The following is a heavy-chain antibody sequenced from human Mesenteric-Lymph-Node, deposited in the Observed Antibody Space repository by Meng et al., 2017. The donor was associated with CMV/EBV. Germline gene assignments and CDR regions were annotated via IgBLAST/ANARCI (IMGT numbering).Heavy chain of an antibody. CDR3: ARDRTSYRNSVLVYYGMDV. J-gene: IGHJ6*02. Sequence: GSLRLSCTVSGGSISSYYWSWIRQPPGKGLEWIGHIYFSGSTDYSPSLKSRVTMSVDMSKNQISLRLSSVTAADTAVYYCARDRTSYRNSVLVYYGMDVWGQGTTVTVSS. CDR2: IYFSGST. D-gene: IGHD4-11*01. CDR1: GGSISSYY. V-gene: IGHV4-59*01.